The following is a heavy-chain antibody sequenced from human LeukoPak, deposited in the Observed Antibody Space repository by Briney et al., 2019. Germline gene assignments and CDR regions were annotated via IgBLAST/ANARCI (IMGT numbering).Heavy chain of an antibody. CDR2: IDHSGST. Sequence: SETLSLTCAVSGYSISSGYYWGWIRQPPGKGLEWIGSIDHSGSTYYNPSLKSRVTISVDTSKNQFSLKLSSVTAADTAVYYCARDRNNFDYWGQGTLVTVSS. CDR3: ARDRNNFDY. V-gene: IGHV4-38-2*02. D-gene: IGHD1/OR15-1a*01. J-gene: IGHJ4*02. CDR1: GYSISSGYY.